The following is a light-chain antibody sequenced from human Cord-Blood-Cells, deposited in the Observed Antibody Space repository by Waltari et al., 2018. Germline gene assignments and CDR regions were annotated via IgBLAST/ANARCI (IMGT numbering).Light chain of an antibody. CDR1: QGIRND. CDR3: LQHNSYPLT. CDR2: AAS. V-gene: IGKV1-17*01. J-gene: IGKJ4*01. Sequence: DIQMTQSPSSLSASVGDRVTITCRASQGIRNDIGWYQQKPGKAPKRLIYAASSLQSWVPSRFSGSGSGTEFTLTISSLQPEDFATYYCLQHNSYPLTFGGGTKVEIK.